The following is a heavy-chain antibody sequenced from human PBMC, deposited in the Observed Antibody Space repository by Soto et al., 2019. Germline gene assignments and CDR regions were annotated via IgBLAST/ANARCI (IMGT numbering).Heavy chain of an antibody. V-gene: IGHV3-33*01. CDR2: IWYDGSNK. CDR3: ARDQGSSPVRVYYYYGMDV. Sequence: VRLSCAASGFTFSSYGMHWVRQAPGKGLEWVAVIWYDGSNKYYADSVKGRFTISRDNSKNTLYLQMNSLRAEDTAVYYCARDQGSSPVRVYYYYGMDVWGQGTTVTVSS. D-gene: IGHD1-26*01. CDR1: GFTFSSYG. J-gene: IGHJ6*02.